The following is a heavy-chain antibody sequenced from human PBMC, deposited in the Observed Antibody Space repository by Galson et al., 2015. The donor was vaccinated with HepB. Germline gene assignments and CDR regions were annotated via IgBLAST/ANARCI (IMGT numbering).Heavy chain of an antibody. D-gene: IGHD2-2*01. CDR1: GFTFSGSA. CDR3: TRNLDIVVVPAAIDTRGRYYYYYMDV. CDR2: IRSKANSYAT. Sequence: SLRLSCAASGFTFSGSAMHWVRQASGKGLEWVGRIRSKANSYATAYAASGKGRFTISRDDSKNTAYLQMNSLKTEDTAVYYCTRNLDIVVVPAAIDTRGRYYYYYMDVWGKGTTFTVSS. V-gene: IGHV3-73*01. J-gene: IGHJ6*03.